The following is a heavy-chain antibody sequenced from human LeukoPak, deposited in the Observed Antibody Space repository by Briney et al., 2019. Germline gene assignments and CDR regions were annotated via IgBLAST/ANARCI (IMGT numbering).Heavy chain of an antibody. CDR2: IYTSGST. D-gene: IGHD2-2*01. Sequence: SETLSLTCTVSGGSISSYYWSWIRQPAGKGLEWIGRIYTSGSTNYNPSLKSRVTMSVDTSKNQFSLKLSSVTAADTAVYYCARQLIVVVPAANLPFDPWGQGTLVTVSS. J-gene: IGHJ5*02. CDR3: ARQLIVVVPAANLPFDP. V-gene: IGHV4-4*07. CDR1: GGSISSYY.